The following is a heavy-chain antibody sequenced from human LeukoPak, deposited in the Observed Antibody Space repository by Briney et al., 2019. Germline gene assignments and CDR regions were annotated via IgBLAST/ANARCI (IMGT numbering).Heavy chain of an antibody. CDR2: IYYSGST. CDR3: ATGDPYWYFDL. J-gene: IGHJ2*01. D-gene: IGHD7-27*01. Sequence: PSETLSLTCTVSGGSISSGDYYWSWIRQPPGKGLEWIGYIYYSGSTYYNPSLKSRVTISVDTSKNQFSLKLSSVTAADTAVYYCATGDPYWYFDLWGRGTLVTVSS. V-gene: IGHV4-30-4*08. CDR1: GGSISSGDYY.